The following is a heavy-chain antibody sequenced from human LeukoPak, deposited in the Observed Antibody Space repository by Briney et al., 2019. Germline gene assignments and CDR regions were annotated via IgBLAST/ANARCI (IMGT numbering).Heavy chain of an antibody. CDR3: AREMTVTLADYGMDV. Sequence: GGSLRLSCAASGFTFSDFYMSWIRQAPGKGLEWVSYISSSGSTIYYADSVKGRFTISRDNAKNSLYLQMNSLRAEDTAVYYCAREMTVTLADYGMDVWGQGTTVTVSS. D-gene: IGHD4-17*01. CDR2: ISSSGSTI. J-gene: IGHJ6*02. CDR1: GFTFSDFY. V-gene: IGHV3-11*01.